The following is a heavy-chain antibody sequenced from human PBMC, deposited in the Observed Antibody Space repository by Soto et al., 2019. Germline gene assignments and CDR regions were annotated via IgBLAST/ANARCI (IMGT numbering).Heavy chain of an antibody. V-gene: IGHV1-69*06. J-gene: IGHJ6*02. D-gene: IGHD2-15*01. Sequence: SVKVSCKASGGTFSSYAISWVRQAPGQGLEWMGGIIPIFGTANYAQKFQGRVTITADKSTSTAYMELSSLRSEDTAVYYCAIFPIGGYCSGGSCYSDLYYGMDVWGQGTTVTVSS. CDR1: GGTFSSYA. CDR2: IIPIFGTA. CDR3: AIFPIGGYCSGGSCYSDLYYGMDV.